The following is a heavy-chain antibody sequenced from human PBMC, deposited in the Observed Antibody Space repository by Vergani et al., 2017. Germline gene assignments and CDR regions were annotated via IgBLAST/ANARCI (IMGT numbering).Heavy chain of an antibody. V-gene: IGHV4-34*01. J-gene: IGHJ4*02. D-gene: IGHD4-23*01. CDR3: ARLESTVVTIDY. CDR2: INHSGST. CDR1: GGSFSGYY. Sequence: QVQLQQWGAGLLKPSETLSLTCAVYGGSFSGYYWSWIRQPPGKGLEWIGEINHSGSTNYNPSLKSRVTISVDTSKNQFSLKLSSVTAADTAVYYCARLESTVVTIDYWGQGTLVTVSS.